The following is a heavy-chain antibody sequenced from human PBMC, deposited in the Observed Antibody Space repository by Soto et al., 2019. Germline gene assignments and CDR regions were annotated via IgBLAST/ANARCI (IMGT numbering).Heavy chain of an antibody. Sequence: QVQLQESGPGLVKPSQTLSLTCTVSGGSISSGDYYWSWIRQPPGKGLEWIGYIYYSGSTYYNPSLKSRVTISVDTSKNQFSLKLSSVTAADTAVYYCARAVDYYDSSGYFHGYFQHWGQGTLVTVSS. J-gene: IGHJ1*01. V-gene: IGHV4-30-4*01. CDR2: IYYSGST. D-gene: IGHD3-22*01. CDR1: GGSISSGDYY. CDR3: ARAVDYYDSSGYFHGYFQH.